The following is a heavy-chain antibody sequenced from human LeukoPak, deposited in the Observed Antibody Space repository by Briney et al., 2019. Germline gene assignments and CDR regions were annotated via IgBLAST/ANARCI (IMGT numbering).Heavy chain of an antibody. V-gene: IGHV3-23*01. D-gene: IGHD5-18*01. CDR2: IFGSGGSP. CDR1: GFTLGSFA. CDR3: GKTTAGYSSSQKPAWPVDY. J-gene: IGHJ4*02. Sequence: GGSLRLSCEASGFTLGSFAMYWVRQAPGKGLDWIAGIFGSGGSPHYADSVKGRFTISRDNSKNTVYLQINSLRAEDTAVYYCGKTTAGYSSSQKPAWPVDYWGQGTLVTVSS.